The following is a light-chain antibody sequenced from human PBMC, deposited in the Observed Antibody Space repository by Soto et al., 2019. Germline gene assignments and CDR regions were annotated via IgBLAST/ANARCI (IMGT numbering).Light chain of an antibody. Sequence: VMTQSPATLSVSPGERATLSCRASQSVSSSYLAWYQQKPGQAPRLLIYGASSRATGIPDRFSGSGSGTDFTLTISRLEPEDFAVYYCQQYGSSHTFGQGTKVDIK. CDR3: QQYGSSHT. V-gene: IGKV3-20*01. CDR2: GAS. CDR1: QSVSSSY. J-gene: IGKJ1*01.